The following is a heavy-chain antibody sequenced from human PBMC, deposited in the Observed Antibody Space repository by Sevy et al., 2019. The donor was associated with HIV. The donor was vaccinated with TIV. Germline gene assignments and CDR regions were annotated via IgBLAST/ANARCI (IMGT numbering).Heavy chain of an antibody. CDR2: IKQDGSEK. D-gene: IGHD6-13*01. CDR1: GFTFSSYW. CDR3: ARDEGQAEQQLVRGDAFDI. J-gene: IGHJ3*02. V-gene: IGHV3-7*01. Sequence: GGSLRLSCAASGFTFSSYWMSWVRQAPGKGLEWVANIKQDGSEKYYVDSVKGRFTISRDNAKNSLYLQMNSLRAEDTAVYYCARDEGQAEQQLVRGDAFDIWGQGTMVTVSS.